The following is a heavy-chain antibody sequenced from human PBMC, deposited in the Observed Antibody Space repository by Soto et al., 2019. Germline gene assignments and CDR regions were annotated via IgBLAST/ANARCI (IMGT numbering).Heavy chain of an antibody. CDR1: GYTFTSYY. V-gene: IGHV1-46*01. D-gene: IGHD3-22*01. CDR3: AREVYYYDSSGYYPPLGY. CDR2: INPSGGST. Sequence: ASVKVSCKASGYTFTSYYMHWVRQAPGQGLEWMGIINPSGGSTSYAQKFQGRVTMTRDTSTSTVYMELSGLRSEDTAVYYCAREVYYYDSSGYYPPLGYWGQGTLVTVSS. J-gene: IGHJ4*02.